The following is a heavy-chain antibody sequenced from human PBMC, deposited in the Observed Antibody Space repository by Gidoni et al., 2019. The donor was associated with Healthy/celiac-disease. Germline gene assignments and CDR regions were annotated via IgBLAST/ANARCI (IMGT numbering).Heavy chain of an antibody. J-gene: IGHJ4*02. D-gene: IGHD3-22*01. CDR3: ARILSSGYYGSDY. CDR1: GFPFSSYG. V-gene: IGHV3-33*01. Sequence: QVQLVESGGGVVQPGRSLRLSCAASGFPFSSYGMHWVRQAPGKGLEWVAVIWYDGSNKYYADSVKGRFTISRDNSKNTLYLQMNSLRAEDTAVYYCARILSSGYYGSDYWGQGTLVTVSS. CDR2: IWYDGSNK.